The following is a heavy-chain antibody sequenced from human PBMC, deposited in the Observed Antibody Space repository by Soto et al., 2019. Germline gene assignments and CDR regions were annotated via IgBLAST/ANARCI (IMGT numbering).Heavy chain of an antibody. D-gene: IGHD3-10*01. CDR2: IYYSGST. V-gene: IGHV4-39*01. CDR3: ARRRGITMVRGVIDY. Sequence: SETLSLTCTVSGGSISSSSYYWGWIRQPPGKGLEWIGSIYYSGSTYYNPSLKSRVTISVDTSKNQFSLMLSSVTAADTAVYYCARRRGITMVRGVIDYWGQGTLVTVSS. CDR1: GGSISSSSYY. J-gene: IGHJ4*02.